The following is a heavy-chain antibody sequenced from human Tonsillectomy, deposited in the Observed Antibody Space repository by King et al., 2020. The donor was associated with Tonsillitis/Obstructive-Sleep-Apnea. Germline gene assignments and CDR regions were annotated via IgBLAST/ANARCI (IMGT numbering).Heavy chain of an antibody. D-gene: IGHD6-19*01. V-gene: IGHV3-23*04. CDR1: GFTFSSYA. Sequence: VQLVESGGGLVQPGGSLRLSCAASGFTFSSYAMSWVRQAPGKGLEWVSTISGSAGSTYYADSVKGRFTISRDNSKNTLYLQMNSLRAEDTAVYYCAKYISGTTGSKIDYWGQGTLVTVSS. CDR3: AKYISGTTGSKIDY. J-gene: IGHJ4*02. CDR2: ISGSAGST.